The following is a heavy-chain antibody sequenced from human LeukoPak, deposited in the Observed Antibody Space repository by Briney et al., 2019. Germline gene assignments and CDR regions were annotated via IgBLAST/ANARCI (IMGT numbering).Heavy chain of an antibody. CDR1: GYSFNDYY. Sequence: GASVRVSCKTSGYSFNDYYLHWVRQAPGQGLEWMGWINPNSGRTHYAPKFQGRVTLTTDTSITTAYMELSSLISGDTALYYCARDSSDILSGYYHFWGQRTFVTVSS. D-gene: IGHD3-9*01. CDR2: INPNSGRT. V-gene: IGHV1-2*02. J-gene: IGHJ4*02. CDR3: ARDSSDILSGYYHF.